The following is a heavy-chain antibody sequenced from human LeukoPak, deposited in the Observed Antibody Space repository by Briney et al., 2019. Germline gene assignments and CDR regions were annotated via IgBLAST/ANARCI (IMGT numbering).Heavy chain of an antibody. D-gene: IGHD4-17*01. CDR1: GFTFSSYG. Sequence: GGSLRLSCAASGFTFSSYGMHWVRQAPGKGLEWVSSISSSSSYIYYADSVKGRFTISRDNAKNSLYLQMNSLRAEDTAVYYCARGSDYGDPDIDYWGQGTLVTVSS. CDR3: ARGSDYGDPDIDY. V-gene: IGHV3-21*01. CDR2: ISSSSSYI. J-gene: IGHJ4*02.